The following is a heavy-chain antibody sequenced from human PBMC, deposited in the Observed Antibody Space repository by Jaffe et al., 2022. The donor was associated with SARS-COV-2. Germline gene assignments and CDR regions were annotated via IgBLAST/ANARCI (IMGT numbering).Heavy chain of an antibody. CDR3: ARHGSSFPSAFDI. D-gene: IGHD1-26*01. J-gene: IGHJ3*02. Sequence: QVQLQESGPGLVKPSETLSLTCTVSGGSISGHFWSWIRQPPGKGPEWIAYIYYSGSTMYNPSLKSRLTISLDTSSNQYSLNLGSVTAADTAIYYCARHGSSFPSAFDIWGLGTMVTVSS. CDR2: IYYSGST. V-gene: IGHV4-59*11. CDR1: GGSISGHF.